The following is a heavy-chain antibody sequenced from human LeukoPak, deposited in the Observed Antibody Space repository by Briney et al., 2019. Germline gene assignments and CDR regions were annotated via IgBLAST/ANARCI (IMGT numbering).Heavy chain of an antibody. CDR3: ARGFCSGGSCYSYDY. D-gene: IGHD2-15*01. Sequence: PGASVKVSCKASGYTFSTYYMHWVRQAPGQGLECMGVIDPSGGSPNYARKFQGRVTMTSDTSTSTVYMELSSLRSEHTAVYYCARGFCSGGSCYSYDYWGQGTLVTVSS. CDR1: GYTFSTYY. J-gene: IGHJ4*02. CDR2: IDPSGGSP. V-gene: IGHV1-46*01.